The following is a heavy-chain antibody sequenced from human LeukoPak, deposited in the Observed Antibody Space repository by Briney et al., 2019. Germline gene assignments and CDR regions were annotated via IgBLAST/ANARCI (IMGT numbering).Heavy chain of an antibody. D-gene: IGHD3-16*01. CDR2: IYSGGST. CDR1: GFTVGNNH. CDR3: ARAPGIRLPFDAFDI. J-gene: IGHJ3*02. Sequence: GGSLRLSCAASGFTVGNNHMNWVRQAPGKGLEWVSVIYSGGSTYYADSVKGRFTISRDNSKNTLYLQVNSLRAEDTAVYYCARAPGIRLPFDAFDIWGQGTMVTVSS. V-gene: IGHV3-53*01.